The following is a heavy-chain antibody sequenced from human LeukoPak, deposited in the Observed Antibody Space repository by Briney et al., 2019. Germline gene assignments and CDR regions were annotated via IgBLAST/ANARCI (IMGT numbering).Heavy chain of an antibody. D-gene: IGHD3-3*01. J-gene: IGHJ6*02. V-gene: IGHV1-69*13. CDR3: ARAFRSGYYRSYGMDV. CDR1: GGTFSSYA. CDR2: IIPIFGTA. Sequence: ASVKVSCTASGGTFSSYAISWVRQAPGQGLEWMGGIIPIFGTANYAQKFQGRVTITADESTSTAYMELSSLRSEDTAVYYCARAFRSGYYRSYGMDVWGQGTTVTVSS.